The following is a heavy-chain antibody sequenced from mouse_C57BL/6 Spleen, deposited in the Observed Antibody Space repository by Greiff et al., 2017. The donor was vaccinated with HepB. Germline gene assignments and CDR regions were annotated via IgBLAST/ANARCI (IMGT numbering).Heavy chain of an antibody. CDR3: ASGRPPQYFDV. CDR2: INPSSGYT. Sequence: QVQLKQSGAELAKPGASVKLSCKASGYTFTSYWMHWVKQRPGQGLEWIGYINPSSGYTKYNQKFKDKATLTADKSSSTAYMQLSSLTYEDSAVYYCASGRPPQYFDVWGTGTTVTVSS. J-gene: IGHJ1*03. D-gene: IGHD6-1*01. CDR1: GYTFTSYW. V-gene: IGHV1-7*01.